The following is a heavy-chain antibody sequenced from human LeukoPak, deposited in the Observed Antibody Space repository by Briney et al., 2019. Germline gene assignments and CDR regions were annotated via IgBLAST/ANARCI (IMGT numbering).Heavy chain of an antibody. D-gene: IGHD1-26*01. CDR2: INPNSGGT. CDR1: GYTLTDHY. J-gene: IGHJ5*02. Sequence: ASVKVSCKASGYTLTDHYMHWVRQAPGQGLECMGWINPNSGGTKYAQKFQGRVTMTRDTSISTAYMELSRLRSDDTAVYYCARDFQKGATTDDWFDLWGQGTLVTVSS. V-gene: IGHV1-2*02. CDR3: ARDFQKGATTDDWFDL.